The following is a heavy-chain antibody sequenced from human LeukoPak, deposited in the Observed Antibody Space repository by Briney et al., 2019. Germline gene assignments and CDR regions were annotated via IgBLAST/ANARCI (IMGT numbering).Heavy chain of an antibody. V-gene: IGHV4-39*01. CDR1: GGSISGGKDF. J-gene: IGHJ4*02. Sequence: SETLSLTCAVSGGSISGGKDFWGWIRQSPGKGLEWIGSIYYTGSTYYNPSLKSRVTISVDTSKSEFSLMVHSVTAADTAMYYCARRGITYSTSFFDSWGQGTLVTVAS. CDR2: IYYTGST. CDR3: ARRGITYSTSFFDS. D-gene: IGHD6-13*01.